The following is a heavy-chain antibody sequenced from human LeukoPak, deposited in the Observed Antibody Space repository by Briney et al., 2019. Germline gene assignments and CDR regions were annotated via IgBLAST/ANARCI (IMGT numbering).Heavy chain of an antibody. V-gene: IGHV4-39*01. CDR2: IYYSGST. Sequence: PSETLSLTCTVSGGSISSSSYYWGWIRQPPGKGLEWIGSIYYSGSTYYNPSLKSRVTISVDASKNQFSLKPSSVTAADTAVYYCARHLTRLNWFDPWGQGTLVTVSS. CDR3: ARHLTRLNWFDP. CDR1: GGSISSSSYY. J-gene: IGHJ5*02.